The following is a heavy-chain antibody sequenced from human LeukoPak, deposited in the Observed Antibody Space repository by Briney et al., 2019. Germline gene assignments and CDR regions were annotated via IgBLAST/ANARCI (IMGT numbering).Heavy chain of an antibody. J-gene: IGHJ4*02. V-gene: IGHV3-9*03. CDR2: ISWNSDSI. D-gene: IGHD2-15*01. CDR1: GFTFGDYA. CDR3: ARGVGDYCSGGSCYYFDS. Sequence: GGSLRLSCIASGFTFGDYAMHWVRQAPGKGLEWVSGISWNSDSIAYADSVKGRFTISRDNATNSLFLQINSLRPEDMALYFCARGVGDYCSGGSCYYFDSWGQGTLVTVSS.